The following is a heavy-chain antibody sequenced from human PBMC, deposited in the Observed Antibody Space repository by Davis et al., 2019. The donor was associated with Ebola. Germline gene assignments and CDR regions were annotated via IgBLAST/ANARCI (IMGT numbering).Heavy chain of an antibody. Sequence: AASVKVSCKASGYTFTDYIINWVRQAPGQGLEWMGSINPNTGNPTYAQGFTGRFVFSLDTSASTAYLQISSLKPDDTAVYYCARSKAVHDAFDVWGQGTLVTVSS. CDR1: GYTFTDYI. D-gene: IGHD1-1*01. CDR3: ARSKAVHDAFDV. J-gene: IGHJ3*01. CDR2: INPNTGNP. V-gene: IGHV7-4-1*02.